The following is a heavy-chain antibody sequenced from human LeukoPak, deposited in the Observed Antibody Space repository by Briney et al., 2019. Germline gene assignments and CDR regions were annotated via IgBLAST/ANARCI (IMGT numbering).Heavy chain of an antibody. CDR2: ISYDGSDK. Sequence: GGSLRLSCAASGFTFSSYAIHWVRLAPGKGLEWVAVISYDGSDKYYADSVKGRFTISRDNFKDTSHLQMNSLRVEDTALYYCARDRLGGSYVGYYYYYGMDVWGQGTTVTVSS. J-gene: IGHJ6*02. CDR3: ARDRLGGSYVGYYYYYGMDV. CDR1: GFTFSSYA. V-gene: IGHV3-30-3*01. D-gene: IGHD1-26*01.